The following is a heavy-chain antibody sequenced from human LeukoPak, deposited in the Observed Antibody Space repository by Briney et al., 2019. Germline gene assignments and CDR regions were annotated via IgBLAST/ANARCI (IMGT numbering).Heavy chain of an antibody. J-gene: IGHJ4*02. CDR3: ARSLSSGWPGFGY. D-gene: IGHD6-19*01. V-gene: IGHV5-10-1*01. Sequence: PGESLKISCKGSGYSFTNYCINWVRQMPGKGLEWMGKIDPSDSYTNYSPSFQGHVTISADKSISTAYLQWSSLKASDTDMYYCARSLSSGWPGFGYWGQGALVTVSS. CDR2: IDPSDSYT. CDR1: GYSFTNYC.